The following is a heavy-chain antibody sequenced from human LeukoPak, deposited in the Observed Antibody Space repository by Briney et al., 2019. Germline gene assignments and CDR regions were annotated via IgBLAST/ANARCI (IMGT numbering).Heavy chain of an antibody. J-gene: IGHJ4*02. V-gene: IGHV3-30*18. CDR1: GFTFSSYG. Sequence: SGGSLRLSCAASGFTFSSYGMHWVRQAPGKGLEWVAVISYDGSNKYYADSVKGRFTISRDNSNNTLYLQMNSLRAEDTAVYYCAKDQYFDYWGQGTLVTVSS. CDR3: AKDQYFDY. CDR2: ISYDGSNK.